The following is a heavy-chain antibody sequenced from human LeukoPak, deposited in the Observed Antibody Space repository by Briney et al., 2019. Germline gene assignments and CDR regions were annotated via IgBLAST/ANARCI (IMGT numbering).Heavy chain of an antibody. J-gene: IGHJ4*02. Sequence: PSETLPLTCAVYGGSFSGYYWSWIRQPPGKGLEWIGEINHSGSTNYNPSLKSRVTISVDTSKNQFSLKLSSVTAADTAVYYCARSAGTWRQKYFDYWGQGTLVTVSS. CDR3: ARSAGTWRQKYFDY. D-gene: IGHD6-13*01. CDR1: GGSFSGYY. CDR2: INHSGST. V-gene: IGHV4-34*01.